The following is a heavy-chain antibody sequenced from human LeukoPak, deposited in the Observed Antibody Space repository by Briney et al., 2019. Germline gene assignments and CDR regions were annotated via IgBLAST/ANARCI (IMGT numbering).Heavy chain of an antibody. Sequence: SETLSLTCAVYGGSFSGYYWSWIRQPPGKGLEWIGEINHSGSTNYNPSPKSRVTISVDTSKNQFSLKLSSVTAADTAVYYCAREHAAIGSSHRIDYWGQGTLVTVSS. CDR2: INHSGST. CDR3: AREHAAIGSSHRIDY. J-gene: IGHJ4*02. D-gene: IGHD5-18*01. V-gene: IGHV4-34*01. CDR1: GGSFSGYY.